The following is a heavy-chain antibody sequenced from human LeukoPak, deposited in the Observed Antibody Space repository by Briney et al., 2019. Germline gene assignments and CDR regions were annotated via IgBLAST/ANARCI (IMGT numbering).Heavy chain of an antibody. CDR2: ISYDGSNK. CDR3: ARDLGIALDY. Sequence: GGSLRLSCAASGFTFSSYAMHWVRQAPGKGLEWVAVISYDGSNKYYADSVKGRFTISRDNSKNTLYLQMNSLRAEDMAVYYCARDLGIALDYWGQGTLVTVSS. CDR1: GFTFSSYA. D-gene: IGHD6-13*01. V-gene: IGHV3-30*04. J-gene: IGHJ4*02.